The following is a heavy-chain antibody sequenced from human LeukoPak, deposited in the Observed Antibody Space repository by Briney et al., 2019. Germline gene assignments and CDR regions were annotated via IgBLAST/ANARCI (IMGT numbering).Heavy chain of an antibody. CDR2: ISWNSGSI. D-gene: IGHD4-11*01. J-gene: IGHJ4*02. Sequence: PGRSLRLSCAASGFTFDDYAMHWVRQAPGKGLEWVSGISWNSGSIGYADSVKGRFTISRANAKNSLYLQMNSLRAEDTALYYCAKDNSNYRYFDYSGQGTLVTVSS. CDR3: AKDNSNYRYFDY. CDR1: GFTFDDYA. V-gene: IGHV3-9*01.